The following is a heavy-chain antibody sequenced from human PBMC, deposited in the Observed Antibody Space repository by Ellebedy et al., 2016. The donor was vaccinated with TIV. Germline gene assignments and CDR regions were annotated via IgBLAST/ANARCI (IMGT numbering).Heavy chain of an antibody. CDR3: AKGRGGGSDTSAPRYYFDY. D-gene: IGHD3-22*01. V-gene: IGHV3-23*01. CDR2: ISSTGSRK. J-gene: IGHJ4*02. Sequence: PGGSLRLSCAASGFTFSSYAMSLVRQAPGKGLEWVSTISSTGSRKYYADSVEGRFIISRDNSKKTLYLQMNSLRAEDTAVYYCAKGRGGGSDTSAPRYYFDYWGLGTLVTVSS. CDR1: GFTFSSYA.